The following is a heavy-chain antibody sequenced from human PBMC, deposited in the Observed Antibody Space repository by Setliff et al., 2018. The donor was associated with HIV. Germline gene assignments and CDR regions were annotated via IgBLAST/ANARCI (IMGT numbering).Heavy chain of an antibody. CDR1: GYSFNRYF. J-gene: IGHJ4*02. V-gene: IGHV5-51*01. Sequence: GESLKISCKASGYSFNRYFIGWVRQMPGKGLEWMGIIYPGDSDTRYSPSFQGQVTISADKSISTAYLQWSSLKASDTAMYYCARGVVVTEDFDYWGQGTLVTVSS. CDR3: ARGVVVTEDFDY. D-gene: IGHD2-21*02. CDR2: IYPGDSDT.